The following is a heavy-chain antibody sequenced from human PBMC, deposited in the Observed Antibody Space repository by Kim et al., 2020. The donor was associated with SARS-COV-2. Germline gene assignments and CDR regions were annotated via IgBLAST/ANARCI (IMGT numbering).Heavy chain of an antibody. Sequence: GGSLRLSCAASGFTFSNYGMGWVRQAPGKGLEWVSTIGSTGGNTYYADSVKGRFTVSRDNSENTLYLQMNSLRADDTAIYYCAKFLHRAAKAFDYWGQGVLVTVSS. CDR2: IGSTGGNT. J-gene: IGHJ4*02. V-gene: IGHV3-23*01. CDR3: AKFLHRAAKAFDY. D-gene: IGHD3-10*01. CDR1: GFTFSNYG.